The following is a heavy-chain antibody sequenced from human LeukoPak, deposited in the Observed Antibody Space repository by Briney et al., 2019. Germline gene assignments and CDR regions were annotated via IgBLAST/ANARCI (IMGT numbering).Heavy chain of an antibody. Sequence: PGGSLRLSCVASGFTISGHAMSWVRQAPAKGLEWVSITVAGYSETHYADSVRGRFTISRDDSSNTLSLEMNSLRADDTGTYYCVKDFCRGGNCPFPLLDSWGQGTVVTVSS. D-gene: IGHD4-23*01. CDR3: VKDFCRGGNCPFPLLDS. CDR2: TVAGYSET. CDR1: GFTISGHA. V-gene: IGHV3-23*01. J-gene: IGHJ4*02.